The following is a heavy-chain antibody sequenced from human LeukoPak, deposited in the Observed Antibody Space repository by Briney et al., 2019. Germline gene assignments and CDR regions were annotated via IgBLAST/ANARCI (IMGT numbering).Heavy chain of an antibody. CDR3: ARRSEGVNFDY. CDR2: IIPIFGTA. J-gene: IGHJ4*02. Sequence: SVKVSCKASGYTFTGYYMHWVRQAPGQGLEWMGGIIPIFGTANYAQKFQGRVTITADESTSTAYMELSSLRSEDTAVYYCARRSEGVNFDYWGQGTLVTVSS. V-gene: IGHV1-69*13. D-gene: IGHD1-14*01. CDR1: GYTFTGYY.